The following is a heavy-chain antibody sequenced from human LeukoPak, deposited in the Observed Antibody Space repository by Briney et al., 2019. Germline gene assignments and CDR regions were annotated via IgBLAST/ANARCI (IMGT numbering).Heavy chain of an antibody. CDR2: IYSGGST. V-gene: IGHV3-66*01. CDR3: ARSLHDYSLYYYGMDV. D-gene: IGHD2-15*01. J-gene: IGHJ6*02. Sequence: GGSLRLSCAAFGFTVSSNYMSWVRQAPGKGLEWVSVIYSGGSTYYADSVKGRFTISRDNSKNTLYLQMNSLRAEDTAVYYCARSLHDYSLYYYGMDVWGQGTTVTVSS. CDR1: GFTVSSNY.